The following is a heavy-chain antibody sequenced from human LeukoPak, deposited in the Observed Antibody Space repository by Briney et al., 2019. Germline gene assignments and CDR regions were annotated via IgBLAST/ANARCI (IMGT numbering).Heavy chain of an antibody. D-gene: IGHD5-18*01. CDR2: ISGSGGST. V-gene: IGHV3-23*01. J-gene: IGHJ4*02. Sequence: PGGSLRLSCAASGFTFSSYAMSWVRQAPGKGLEWVSAISGSGGSTYYADSVKGRFTISRDNSKNTLYLQMNSLRAEDTAVYYCAKYSPEPRGYSYGRFDYWGQGTLVTVSS. CDR3: AKYSPEPRGYSYGRFDY. CDR1: GFTFSSYA.